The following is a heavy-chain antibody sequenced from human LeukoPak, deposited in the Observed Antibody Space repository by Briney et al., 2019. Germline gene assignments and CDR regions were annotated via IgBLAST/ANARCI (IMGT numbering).Heavy chain of an antibody. D-gene: IGHD2-2*01. CDR2: IKQDGSEK. J-gene: IGHJ4*02. V-gene: IGHV3-7*01. CDR3: ARDTIGGSTSCYDY. CDR1: GFTFSSYW. Sequence: GGSLRLSCAASGFTFSSYWMSWVRQAPGKGLEWVANIKQDGSEKYYVDSVKGRFTISRDNAKNSLYLQMNSLRAEDTAVYYCARDTIGGSTSCYDYWGQGTLVTVSS.